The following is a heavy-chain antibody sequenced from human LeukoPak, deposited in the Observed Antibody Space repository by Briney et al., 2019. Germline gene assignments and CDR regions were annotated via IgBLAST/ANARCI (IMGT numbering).Heavy chain of an antibody. CDR3: ARVTAVAGTVNYYYGMDV. CDR1: GYTFTSYD. CDR2: MNPNSGNT. D-gene: IGHD6-19*01. Sequence: GASVKVSCKASGYTFTSYDINWVRQATGQGLEWMGWMNPNSGNTGYAQKFQGRVTITADKSTSTAYMELSSLRSEDTAVYYCARVTAVAGTVNYYYGMDVWGQGTTVTVSS. V-gene: IGHV1-8*03. J-gene: IGHJ6*02.